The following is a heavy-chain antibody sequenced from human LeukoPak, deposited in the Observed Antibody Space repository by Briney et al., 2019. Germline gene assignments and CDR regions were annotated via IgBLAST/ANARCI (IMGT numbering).Heavy chain of an antibody. CDR2: INSDGTT. Sequence: RGSLRLSCAASGFTFSSYWMHWVRQAPGKGLVWVSRINSDGTTSYADSVKGRFTISRDNAKNTLYLQMNSLRAEDTAVHYCARDGSLPDYWGQGTLLTVSS. CDR3: ARDGSLPDY. V-gene: IGHV3-74*01. J-gene: IGHJ4*02. CDR1: GFTFSSYW.